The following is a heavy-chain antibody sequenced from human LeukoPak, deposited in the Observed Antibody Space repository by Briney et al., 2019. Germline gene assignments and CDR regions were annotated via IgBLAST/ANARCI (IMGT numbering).Heavy chain of an antibody. V-gene: IGHV3-7*01. CDR2: IKQDVSEK. CDR3: ARDHPEGYFDY. J-gene: IGHJ4*02. Sequence: GGSLTLSCAASGFTFSSYWMSWVRQAPGKGLEWVANIKQDVSEKYYVDSVKGRFTISRDNAKNSLYLQMNSLRAEGTAVYYCARDHPEGYFDYWGEGTLVSVSS. CDR1: GFTFSSYW.